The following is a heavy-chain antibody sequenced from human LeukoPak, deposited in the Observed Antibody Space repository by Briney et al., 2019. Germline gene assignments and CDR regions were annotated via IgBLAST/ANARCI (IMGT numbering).Heavy chain of an antibody. CDR1: GGSMSSFH. D-gene: IGHD2-15*01. V-gene: IGHV4-59*01. J-gene: IGHJ4*02. CDR2: IYYSGTT. CDR3: ARGVIRTATLMFDQ. Sequence: SETLSLRCTVSGGSMSSFHWSWIRQSPGKGLEWIGKIYYSGTTNYNPSLARRVTMSLDTSKNQVSLMLNSVTAADTAVYFCARGVIRTATLMFDQWGQGTLVSVSS.